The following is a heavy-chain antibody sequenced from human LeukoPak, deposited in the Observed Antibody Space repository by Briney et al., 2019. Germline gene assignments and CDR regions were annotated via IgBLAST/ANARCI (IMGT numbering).Heavy chain of an antibody. CDR1: GFTFSSYA. D-gene: IGHD1-7*01. V-gene: IGHV3-23*01. Sequence: GGSLRLSCAASGFTFSSYAMSWVRQAPGKGLEWVSAISGSGGSTYYADSVKGRFTISRDNSKSTLYLQMNSLRAEDTAVYYCAKARGITGTKENDYWGQGTLVTVSS. CDR2: ISGSGGST. CDR3: AKARGITGTKENDY. J-gene: IGHJ4*02.